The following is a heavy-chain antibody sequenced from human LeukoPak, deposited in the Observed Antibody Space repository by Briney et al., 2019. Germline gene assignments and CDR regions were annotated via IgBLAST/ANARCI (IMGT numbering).Heavy chain of an antibody. CDR2: IYYSGST. D-gene: IGHD2-15*01. J-gene: IGHJ5*02. CDR3: ARHLRYCSGGSCYPNWFDP. CDR1: GGSISSGSYY. Sequence: PSETLSLTCTVSGGSISSGSYYWSWIRQPPGKGLEWIGYIYYSGSTNYNPSLKSRVTISVDTSKNQFSLKLSSVTAADTAVYYCARHLRYCSGGSCYPNWFDPWGQGTLVTVSS. V-gene: IGHV4-61*01.